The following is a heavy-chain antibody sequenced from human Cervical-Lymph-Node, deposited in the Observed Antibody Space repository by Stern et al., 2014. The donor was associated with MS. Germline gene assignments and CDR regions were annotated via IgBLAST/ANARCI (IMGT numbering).Heavy chain of an antibody. J-gene: IGHJ4*02. Sequence: QVQLVESGPGLVKPSQTLSLTCTLSGGSVSSGSSYWSWIRQPAGKGLEWIGRIHPRGNAFYTPSLKSRVSISLDTSNNPLSLHLNSVTAADTAVYYCASGYRFFESWGQGTLVTVSA. CDR1: GGSVSSGSSY. D-gene: IGHD5-18*01. CDR2: IHPRGNA. CDR3: ASGYRFFES. V-gene: IGHV4-61*02.